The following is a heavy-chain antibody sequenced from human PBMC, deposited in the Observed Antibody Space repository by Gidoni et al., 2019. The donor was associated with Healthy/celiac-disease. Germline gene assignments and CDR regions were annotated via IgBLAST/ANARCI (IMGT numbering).Heavy chain of an antibody. Sequence: EVQLVESGGGLVQPGGSLRLSCAASGFTFRSYDMHWVRQATGKGLEWVSAIGTAGDTYYPGSVKGRFTISRENAKNSLYLQMNSLRAGDTAVYYCARGLAGYYYGSGPSWFDPWGQGTLVTVSS. CDR2: IGTAGDT. D-gene: IGHD3-10*01. J-gene: IGHJ5*02. CDR3: ARGLAGYYYGSGPSWFDP. CDR1: GFTFRSYD. V-gene: IGHV3-13*01.